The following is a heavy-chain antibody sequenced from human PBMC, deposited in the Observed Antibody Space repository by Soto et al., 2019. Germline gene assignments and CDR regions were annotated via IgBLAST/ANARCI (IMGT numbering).Heavy chain of an antibody. D-gene: IGHD5-12*01. CDR1: GGSISSGGYY. Sequence: QVQLQESGPGLVKPSQTLSLTCTVSGGSISSGGYYWSWIRQHPGKGLEWIGYIYYSGSTYYNPSLKRRVTISVDTSKNQFSLKLSSVTAADTAVYYCARGDNSRDGYGGDYYFDYWGQGTLVTVSS. J-gene: IGHJ4*02. CDR3: ARGDNSRDGYGGDYYFDY. V-gene: IGHV4-31*03. CDR2: IYYSGST.